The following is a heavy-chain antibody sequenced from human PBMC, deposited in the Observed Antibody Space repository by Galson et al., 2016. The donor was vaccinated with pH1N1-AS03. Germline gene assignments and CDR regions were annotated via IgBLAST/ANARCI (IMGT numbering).Heavy chain of an antibody. J-gene: IGHJ4*02. V-gene: IGHV1-69*11. CDR3: AKRGPGGDNFDT. CDR2: IIPMLNTA. CDR1: GGTFSSFA. D-gene: IGHD3-16*01. Sequence: SVKVSCKASGGTFSSFAISWVRQAPGQGLEWVGQIIPMLNTARYAQKFQDRLTLTADESARTVYMELTSLTSEDSAVFYCAKRGPGGDNFDTWGQGTVVTVSS.